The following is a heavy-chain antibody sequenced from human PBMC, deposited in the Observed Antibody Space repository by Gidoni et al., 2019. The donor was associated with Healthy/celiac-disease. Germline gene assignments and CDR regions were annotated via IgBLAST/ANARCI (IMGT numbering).Heavy chain of an antibody. V-gene: IGHV3-49*04. CDR3: TRQGHYSSSWSRFDY. D-gene: IGHD6-13*01. J-gene: IGHJ4*02. CDR1: GFTFGDYA. Sequence: EVQLVESGGGLVQPGRSLRLSCTASGFTFGDYAMSWVRQAPGKGLEWVGFIRSKAYGGTTEYAASVKGRFTISRDDSKSIAYLQMNSLKTEDTAVYYCTRQGHYSSSWSRFDYWGQGTLVTVSS. CDR2: IRSKAYGGTT.